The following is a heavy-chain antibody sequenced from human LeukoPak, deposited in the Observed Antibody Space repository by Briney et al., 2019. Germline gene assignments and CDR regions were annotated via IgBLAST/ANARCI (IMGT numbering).Heavy chain of an antibody. V-gene: IGHV4-38-2*01. Sequence: SETLSLTCALCGYSISSGYYWGWIRQPPGKGLEWIGSIYHSGSTYYNPSLKSRVTISVDTSKNQFSLKLSSVTAADTAVYYCARSGIVGATIGIFDYWGQGTLVTVS. CDR1: GYSISSGYY. J-gene: IGHJ4*02. D-gene: IGHD1-26*01. CDR3: ARSGIVGATIGIFDY. CDR2: IYHSGST.